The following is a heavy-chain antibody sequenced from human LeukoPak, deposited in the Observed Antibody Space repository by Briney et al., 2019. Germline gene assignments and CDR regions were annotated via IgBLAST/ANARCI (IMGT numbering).Heavy chain of an antibody. CDR2: IKQDESEK. J-gene: IGHJ6*04. CDR1: GFTFSNYW. CDR3: AREAKESSGMDV. V-gene: IGHV3-7*03. Sequence: GGSLRLSCAASGFTFSNYWMSWVRQAPGKGLEWVANIKQDESEKPYVDSVKGRFTISRDNAKKSLYLQMNSLRAEDTAVYYCAREAKESSGMDVWGKGTTVTVSS.